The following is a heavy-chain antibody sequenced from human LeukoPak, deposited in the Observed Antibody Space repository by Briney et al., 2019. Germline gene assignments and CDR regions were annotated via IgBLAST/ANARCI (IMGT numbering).Heavy chain of an antibody. CDR3: ARVREWSQLDY. V-gene: IGHV4-61*01. Sequence: SETLSLTCTVSGGSVSSGSYYWSWIRQPPGKGLEWIGYIYYSGSTNYNPSLKSRVTISVDTSKNQFSLKLSSVTAADTAVYYCARVREWSQLDYWGRGTLVTVSS. CDR1: GGSVSSGSYY. D-gene: IGHD3-3*01. J-gene: IGHJ4*02. CDR2: IYYSGST.